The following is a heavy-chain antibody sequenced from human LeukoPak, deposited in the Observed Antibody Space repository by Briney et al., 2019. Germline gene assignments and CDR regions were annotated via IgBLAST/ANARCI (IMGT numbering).Heavy chain of an antibody. CDR1: GYTFTSYD. CDR3: ARATGPYDYFDY. D-gene: IGHD4-11*01. Sequence: ASVKVSCKASGYTFTSYDINWVRQATGQGLEWMGWMNPNSGNTGYAQKFQGRVTMTRDASISTAYMELSRLRSDDTAVYYCARATGPYDYFDYWGQGTLVTVSS. J-gene: IGHJ4*02. CDR2: MNPNSGNT. V-gene: IGHV1-8*01.